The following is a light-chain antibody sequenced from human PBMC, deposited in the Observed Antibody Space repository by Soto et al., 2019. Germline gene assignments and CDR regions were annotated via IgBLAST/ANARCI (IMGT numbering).Light chain of an antibody. V-gene: IGKV1-8*01. Sequence: GGRDTITCRASQGISSYLAWYQQKPGKAPKLLIYVASTLQSGVPSRFSGSGSGTDFTLTISCLQSEDFATYYCQQYYSYPPTFGQGTKVDIK. J-gene: IGKJ2*01. CDR1: QGISSY. CDR2: VAS. CDR3: QQYYSYPPT.